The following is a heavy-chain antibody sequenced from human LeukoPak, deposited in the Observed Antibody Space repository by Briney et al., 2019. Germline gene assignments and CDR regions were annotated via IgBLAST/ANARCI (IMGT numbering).Heavy chain of an antibody. J-gene: IGHJ4*02. CDR1: GVRFSSYA. Sequence: GGSLRLACAASGVRFSSYAMSWVGQAPGKGLEGVSAISGSGVSTYYADSVKGRFTVSRDNSKNTLYLQMSSLRAEDTAVYYCAKDERNWNYNLASQTYDWGQGTLVTVSS. D-gene: IGHD1-7*01. CDR2: ISGSGVST. V-gene: IGHV3-23*01. CDR3: AKDERNWNYNLASQTYD.